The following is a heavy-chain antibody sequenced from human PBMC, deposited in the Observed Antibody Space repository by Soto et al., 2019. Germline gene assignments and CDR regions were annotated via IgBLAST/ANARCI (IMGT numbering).Heavy chain of an antibody. D-gene: IGHD5-12*01. CDR2: IIPILGIA. J-gene: IGHJ4*02. V-gene: IGHV1-69*02. CDR3: ARAGGYSGYTELAY. CDR1: GGTFSSYT. Sequence: QVQLVQSGAEVKKPGSSVKVSCKASGGTFSSYTISWVRQAPGQGLEWMGRIIPILGIANYAQKFQGRVTITADKSTSTAYMELSSLRSEDTAAYYCARAGGYSGYTELAYWGQGTLVTVSS.